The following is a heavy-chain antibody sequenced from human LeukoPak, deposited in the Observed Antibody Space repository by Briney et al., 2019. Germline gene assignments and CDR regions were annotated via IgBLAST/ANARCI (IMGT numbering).Heavy chain of an antibody. D-gene: IGHD6-19*01. V-gene: IGHV1-46*01. CDR3: AREFIAVAGTGFDY. CDR1: GYTFTNYY. Sequence: GASVKVSCKSSGYTFTNYYIHWVRQAPGQGLEWMGIINPSGGSTTYAQGFQDRVTMTRDTSTSTVYMELSSLRSEDTAVYYCAREFIAVAGTGFDYWGQGTLVTVSS. CDR2: INPSGGST. J-gene: IGHJ4*02.